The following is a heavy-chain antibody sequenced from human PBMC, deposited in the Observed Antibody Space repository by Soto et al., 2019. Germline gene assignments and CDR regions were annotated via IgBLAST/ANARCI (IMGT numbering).Heavy chain of an antibody. CDR3: ARDKGRVATTIYYYYYYGMDV. D-gene: IGHD5-12*01. CDR2: ISSSSSTI. CDR1: GYTFSSYS. Sequence: GGSLRLSCAASGYTFSSYSINWVRQAPGKGLEWVSYISSSSSTIYYADSVKGRFTISRDNAKNSLYLQMNSLRDEDTAVYYCARDKGRVATTIYYYYYYGMDVWGQGTTVTVSS. V-gene: IGHV3-48*02. J-gene: IGHJ6*02.